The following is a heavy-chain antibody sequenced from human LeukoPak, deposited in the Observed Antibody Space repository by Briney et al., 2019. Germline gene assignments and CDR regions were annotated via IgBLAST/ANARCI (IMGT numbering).Heavy chain of an antibody. J-gene: IGHJ4*02. V-gene: IGHV4-39*07. CDR3: SWQAARQNY. D-gene: IGHD6-6*01. Sequence: PSETLSLTCTVSGGSISSSSYYWGWIRQPPGKGLEWIGSIYYSGSTYYNPSLKSRVTISVDTSKNQFSLKLSSVTAADTAVYYCSWQAARQNYWGQGTLVTVSS. CDR1: GGSISSSSYY. CDR2: IYYSGST.